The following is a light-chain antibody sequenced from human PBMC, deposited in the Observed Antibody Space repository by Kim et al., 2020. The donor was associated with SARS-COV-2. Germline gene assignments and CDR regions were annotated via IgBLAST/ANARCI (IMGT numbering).Light chain of an antibody. CDR2: NAS. CDR3: QQRSNWPPYT. J-gene: IGKJ2*01. Sequence: LSPGERATLSCRASQSVSSYLAWYQQKPGQAPRLLIYNASNRATGIPARFSGSGSGTDFTLTISSLEPEDFAVYYCQQRSNWPPYTFGQGTKLEI. V-gene: IGKV3-11*01. CDR1: QSVSSY.